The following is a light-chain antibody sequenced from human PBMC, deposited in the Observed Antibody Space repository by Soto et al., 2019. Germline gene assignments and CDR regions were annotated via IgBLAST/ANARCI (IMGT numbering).Light chain of an antibody. CDR3: QQYDNWPLT. V-gene: IGKV3-20*01. CDR2: GAS. Sequence: EIVLTQSPGTLSLSPGERATLSCRASQSVSSSYLAWYQQKPGQAPRLLIYGASSRATGIPERFSGSGSGTDFTLTISRLEPEDFASYYCQQYDNWPLTFGGGTKVDIK. J-gene: IGKJ4*01. CDR1: QSVSSSY.